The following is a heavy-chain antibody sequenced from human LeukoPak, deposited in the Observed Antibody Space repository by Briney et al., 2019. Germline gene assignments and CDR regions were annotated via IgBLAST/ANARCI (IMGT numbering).Heavy chain of an antibody. D-gene: IGHD1-1*01. CDR3: ARRPGRGVQSYYFDY. V-gene: IGHV3-74*01. J-gene: IGHJ4*02. Sequence: PGGSLRLSCAASEFTFSSYWMHWVRQAPGKGLVWVSRINSDGSSTSYADSVKGRFTISRDNAKNTLYLQMNSLRAEDTAVYYCARRPGRGVQSYYFDYWGQGTLVTVSS. CDR2: INSDGSST. CDR1: EFTFSSYW.